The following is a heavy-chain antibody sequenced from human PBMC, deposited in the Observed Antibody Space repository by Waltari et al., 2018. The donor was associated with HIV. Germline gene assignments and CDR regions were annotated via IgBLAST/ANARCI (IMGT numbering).Heavy chain of an antibody. CDR3: ARDRHYDILTGSYFDY. CDR2: IKQDGSEK. V-gene: IGHV3-7*01. D-gene: IGHD3-9*01. J-gene: IGHJ4*02. Sequence: EVQLVESGGGLVQPGGSLRLSCAAPGFTLSSNWMSWVRQAPGKGLEWVANIKQDGSEKYYVDSVKGRFTISRDNAKNSLYLQMNSLRAEDTAVYYCARDRHYDILTGSYFDYWGQGTLVTVSS. CDR1: GFTLSSNW.